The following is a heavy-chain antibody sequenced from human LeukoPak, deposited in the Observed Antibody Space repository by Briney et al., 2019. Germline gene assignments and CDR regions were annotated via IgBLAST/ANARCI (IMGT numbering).Heavy chain of an antibody. Sequence: GGSLRLSCAASGFTFSTYVMSWVRQAPGKGLEWVSTISDSGGRTYYADSVKGRFTISRDNAKNSLYLQMNGLRAEDTALYYCASGGVVGASTYWYFDLWGRGTRVTVSS. D-gene: IGHD1-26*01. J-gene: IGHJ2*01. CDR1: GFTFSTYV. V-gene: IGHV3-23*01. CDR3: ASGGVVGASTYWYFDL. CDR2: ISDSGGRT.